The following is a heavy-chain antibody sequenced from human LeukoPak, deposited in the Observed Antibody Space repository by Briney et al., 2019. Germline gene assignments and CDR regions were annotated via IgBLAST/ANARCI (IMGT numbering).Heavy chain of an antibody. Sequence: SETLSLTCTVSGGSINSGAYYWSWIRQHPGKGLEWIGYVYYSGSNYYTPSLKSRVTISVDTSKNQFSLKLSSVTAADTAVYYCAGCSGGSPIDAFHIWGQGTMVTVSS. J-gene: IGHJ3*02. CDR1: GGSINSGAYY. CDR3: AGCSGGSPIDAFHI. CDR2: VYYSGSN. D-gene: IGHD2-15*01. V-gene: IGHV4-31*03.